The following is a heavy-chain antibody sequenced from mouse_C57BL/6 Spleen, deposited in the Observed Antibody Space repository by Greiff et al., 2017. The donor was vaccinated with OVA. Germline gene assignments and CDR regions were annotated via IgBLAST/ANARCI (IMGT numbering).Heavy chain of an antibody. CDR1: GYTFTSYW. CDR2: IYPGSGST. D-gene: IGHD1-1*01. Sequence: VQLQQPGAELVKPGASVKMSCKASGYTFTSYWITWVKQRPGQGLEWIGDIYPGSGSTNYNEKFKSKATLTVDTSSSTAYMQLSSLTSEDSAVYYCAHYYGSSYRFDYWGQGTTRTVSS. CDR3: AHYYGSSYRFDY. V-gene: IGHV1-55*01. J-gene: IGHJ2*01.